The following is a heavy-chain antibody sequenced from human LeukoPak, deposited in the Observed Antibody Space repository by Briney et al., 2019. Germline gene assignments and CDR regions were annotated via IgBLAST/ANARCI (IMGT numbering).Heavy chain of an antibody. J-gene: IGHJ6*02. CDR3: ARDAVPAARGSLYYYYGMDV. CDR2: IYTSGST. CDR1: GGSLSSYY. D-gene: IGHD2-2*01. V-gene: IGHV4-4*07. Sequence: SETLSLTCTVSGGSLSSYYWSWIRQPAGKGLEWIGRIYTSGSTNYNPSLKSRVTMSVDTSKNQFSLKLSSVTAADTAVYYCARDAVPAARGSLYYYYGMDVWGQGTTVTVSS.